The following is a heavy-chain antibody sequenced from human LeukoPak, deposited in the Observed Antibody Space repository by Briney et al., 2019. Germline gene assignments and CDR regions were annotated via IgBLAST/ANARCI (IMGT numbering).Heavy chain of an antibody. CDR1: GYTFTSYY. V-gene: IGHV1-46*01. Sequence: ASVKVSCKASGYTFTSYYMHWVRQAPGQGLEWMGIINPSGGSTSYAQKFQGRVTMTRDTSTSTVYMELSSLRSEDTAVYYCARDQPAYCSSTSSYVGGYFDYWGQGTLVTVSS. CDR3: ARDQPAYCSSTSSYVGGYFDY. CDR2: INPSGGST. J-gene: IGHJ4*02. D-gene: IGHD2-2*01.